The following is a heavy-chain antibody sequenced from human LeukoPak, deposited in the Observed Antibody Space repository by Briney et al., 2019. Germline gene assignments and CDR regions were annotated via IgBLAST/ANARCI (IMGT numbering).Heavy chain of an antibody. V-gene: IGHV1-8*01. CDR1: GYTFTSYE. J-gene: IGHJ5*02. D-gene: IGHD4-17*01. Sequence: SVKVSCKASGYTFTSYEINWVRQATGQGLEWVGWMKPKSGNAGYAQKFQGRVTMTRNTSISTAYMELSSLRSEDTAVYYCAGGNFGDYRIPWGQGTLVTVSS. CDR2: MKPKSGNA. CDR3: AGGNFGDYRIP.